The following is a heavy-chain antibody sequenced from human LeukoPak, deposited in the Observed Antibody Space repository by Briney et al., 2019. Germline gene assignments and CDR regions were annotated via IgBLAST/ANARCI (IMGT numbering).Heavy chain of an antibody. CDR1: GFTFSSYA. CDR2: ISSNGGST. CDR3: ASGYDSSAPLWAAFDI. D-gene: IGHD3-22*01. Sequence: GGSLRLSCAASGFTFSSYAMHWVRQAPGKGLEYVSAISSNGGSTYYANSVKGRFTISRDNSKNTLYLQMGSLRAEDMAVYYCASGYDSSAPLWAAFDIWGQGTMVTVSS. J-gene: IGHJ3*02. V-gene: IGHV3-64*01.